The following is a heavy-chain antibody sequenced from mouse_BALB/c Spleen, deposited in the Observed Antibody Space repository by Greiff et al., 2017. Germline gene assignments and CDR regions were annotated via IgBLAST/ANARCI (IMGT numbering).Heavy chain of an antibody. CDR3: ARGIYYDYDGAY. J-gene: IGHJ3*01. V-gene: IGHV5-9-4*01. CDR1: GFTFSSYA. D-gene: IGHD2-4*01. CDR2: ISSGGSYT. Sequence: DVKLVESGGGLVKPGGSLKLSCAASGFTFSSYAMSWVRQSPEKRLEWVAEISSGGSYTYYPDTVTGRFTISRDNAKNTLYLEMSSLRSEDTAMYYCARGIYYDYDGAYWGQGTLVTVSA.